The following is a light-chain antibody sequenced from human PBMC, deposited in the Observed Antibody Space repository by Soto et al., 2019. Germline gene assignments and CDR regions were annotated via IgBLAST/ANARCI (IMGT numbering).Light chain of an antibody. CDR3: QQYNSFPT. V-gene: IGKV1-5*03. CDR1: QSISSW. CDR2: KAS. J-gene: IGKJ1*01. Sequence: DIQMTQSPSTLSASVGDRVTITCRASQSISSWLAWYQQKPGKPPKLLIYKASSLETGVPSRFSGSGSGTEFTLTISSLQPDAFATYYCQQYNSFPTFGQGTKVEIK.